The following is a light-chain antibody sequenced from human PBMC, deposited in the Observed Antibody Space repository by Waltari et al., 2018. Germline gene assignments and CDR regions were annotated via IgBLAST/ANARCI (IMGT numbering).Light chain of an antibody. V-gene: IGKV3-11*01. J-gene: IGKJ4*01. CDR1: QSVDTY. Sequence: EIVLTQSPATLSLSPGERATLSCRASQSVDTYLAWYQHKPGQVPRLLIYDASNRATGIPARFSGSESGADFTRIISSLEPEDFAVYYCHQRSNWPLTFGGGTKVEIK. CDR2: DAS. CDR3: HQRSNWPLT.